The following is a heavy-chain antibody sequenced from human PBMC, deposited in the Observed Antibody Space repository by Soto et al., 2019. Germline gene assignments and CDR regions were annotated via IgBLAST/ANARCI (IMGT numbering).Heavy chain of an antibody. J-gene: IGHJ6*02. D-gene: IGHD6-13*01. V-gene: IGHV5-51*01. CDR2: IFPGDSDT. Sequence: PGESLKISCKGSGYSFTSYWIGWVRQMPGKGLECMGIIFPGDSDTRYSPSFQGQVTISADKSISTAYLQWSSLKASDTAMYYCARRDASAGLYYYSGMDVWGQGTTVTVSS. CDR1: GYSFTSYW. CDR3: ARRDASAGLYYYSGMDV.